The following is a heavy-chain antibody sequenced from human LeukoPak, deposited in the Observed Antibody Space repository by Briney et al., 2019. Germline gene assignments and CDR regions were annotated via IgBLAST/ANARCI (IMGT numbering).Heavy chain of an antibody. CDR1: GFTFSSYA. CDR3: ARDCSGGSCYSP. CDR2: IKQDGSVK. Sequence: GGSLRLSCAASGFTFSSYAMSWVRQAPGKGLEWVANIKQDGSVKYYVDSVRGRFTISRDNAKNSLYLQMNSLRAEDTAVYYCARDCSGGSCYSPWGQGTLVTVSS. J-gene: IGHJ5*02. D-gene: IGHD2-15*01. V-gene: IGHV3-7*01.